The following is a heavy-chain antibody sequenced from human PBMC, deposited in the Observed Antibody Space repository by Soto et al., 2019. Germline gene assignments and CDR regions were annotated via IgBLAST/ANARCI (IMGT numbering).Heavy chain of an antibody. J-gene: IGHJ4*02. CDR1: GGSFSTYG. CDR3: ARELDPYYGGNSLSLDY. D-gene: IGHD4-17*01. CDR2: IIPMFGTT. V-gene: IGHV1-69*13. Sequence: QVQLMQSGAEVKKPGSSVKVSCEASGGSFSTYGMNWVRLAPGQGLEWLGGIIPMFGTTNYAQKFQGRVTITADESKNTVYMELNYLRSEDTAMYYCARELDPYYGGNSLSLDYWGQGTLVTVSS.